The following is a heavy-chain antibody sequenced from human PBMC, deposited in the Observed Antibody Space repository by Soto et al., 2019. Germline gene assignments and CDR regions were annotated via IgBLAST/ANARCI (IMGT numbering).Heavy chain of an antibody. CDR3: ARGTYYYDSSGYSWDCDL. J-gene: IGHJ2*01. Sequence: QVQLQESGPGLVKPSETLSLTCTVSGGSISSYYWSWIRQPAGKGLEWIGRIYTSGGTNYNPSLKSPVTMSLDTSKNQFSLKLSSVTAADTAVYYCARGTYYYDSSGYSWDCDLWGRGTLVTVSS. CDR1: GGSISSYY. V-gene: IGHV4-4*07. D-gene: IGHD3-22*01. CDR2: IYTSGGT.